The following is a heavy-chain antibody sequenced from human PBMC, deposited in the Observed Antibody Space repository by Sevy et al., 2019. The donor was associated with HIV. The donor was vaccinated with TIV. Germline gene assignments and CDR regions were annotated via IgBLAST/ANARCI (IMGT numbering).Heavy chain of an antibody. J-gene: IGHJ6*03. CDR2: ISYDGSNK. CDR1: GFILSSYA. D-gene: IGHD1-7*01. V-gene: IGHV3-30-3*01. CDR3: ARGKLELRGYYYYYMDV. Sequence: GGSLRLSCAASGFILSSYAMHWVRQAPGKGLEWVAVISYDGSNKYYADSVKGRFTISRDNSKNTLYLQMNSLRAEDTAVYYCARGKLELRGYYYYYMDVWGKGATVTVSS.